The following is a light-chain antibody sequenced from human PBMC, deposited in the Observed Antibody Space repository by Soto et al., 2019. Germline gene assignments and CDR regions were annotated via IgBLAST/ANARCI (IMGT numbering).Light chain of an antibody. V-gene: IGLV2-23*01. CDR3: CSSAGNSTVV. J-gene: IGLJ2*01. CDR2: EGS. Sequence: QSALTQPASVSGSPGQSITISCTGTSSDVGSYNLVSWYQQHPGKAPKLMIYEGSKRPSGVSNRFSGSKSGNTASLTISGLQAEDEADYYCCSSAGNSTVVFGGGTKLTVL. CDR1: SSDVGSYNL.